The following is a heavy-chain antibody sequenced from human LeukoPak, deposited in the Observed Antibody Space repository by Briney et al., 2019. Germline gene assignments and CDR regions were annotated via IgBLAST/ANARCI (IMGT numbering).Heavy chain of an antibody. CDR2: INHSGST. V-gene: IGHV4-34*01. Sequence: SSETLSLTCAVYGGSFSGYYWSWIRQPPGKGLEWIGEINHSGSTNYNPSLKSRVTISVDTSKTQFSLKLSSVTAADTAVYYCARGARRVVVVAATRLGGWFDPWGQGTLVTVSS. D-gene: IGHD2-15*01. J-gene: IGHJ5*02. CDR1: GGSFSGYY. CDR3: ARGARRVVVVAATRLGGWFDP.